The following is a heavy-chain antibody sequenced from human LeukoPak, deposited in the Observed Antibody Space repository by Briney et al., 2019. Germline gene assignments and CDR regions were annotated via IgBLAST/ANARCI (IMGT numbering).Heavy chain of an antibody. CDR2: IYPGDSDT. Sequence: GESLKISCKGSGYTFSSNWIGWVRQMPGKGLEWMGIIYPGDSDTRYSPSFQGQVTISADKSISTAYLQWSSLKASDTAMYYCARVHDYYDSSGYFFDYWGQGTLVTVSS. J-gene: IGHJ4*02. CDR1: GYTFSSNW. CDR3: ARVHDYYDSSGYFFDY. V-gene: IGHV5-51*01. D-gene: IGHD3-22*01.